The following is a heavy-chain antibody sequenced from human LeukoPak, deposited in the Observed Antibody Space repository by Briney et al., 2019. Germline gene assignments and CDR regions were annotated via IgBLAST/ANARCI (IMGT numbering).Heavy chain of an antibody. J-gene: IGHJ5*02. CDR2: IYTSGST. V-gene: IGHV4-4*07. Sequence: SETLSLTCTVSGGSISSYYWSWIRQPAGKGLEWIGRIYTSGSTNYNPSLKSRVTISVDKSKNQFSLKLSSVTAADTAVYYCARDLAYCGGDCPFIWFDPWGQGTLVTVSS. D-gene: IGHD2-21*02. CDR1: GGSISSYY. CDR3: ARDLAYCGGDCPFIWFDP.